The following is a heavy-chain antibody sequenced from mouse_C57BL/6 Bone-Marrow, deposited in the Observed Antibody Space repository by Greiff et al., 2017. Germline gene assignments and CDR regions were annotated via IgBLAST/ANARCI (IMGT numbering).Heavy chain of an antibody. CDR1: GYTFTNYW. CDR3: ARMDYYGSSSPFDY. Sequence: QVQLKESGAELVRPGTSVKMSCKASGYTFTNYWIGWAKQRPGHGLEWIGDIYPGGGYTNYNEKFKGKATLTADKSSSTAYMQFSSLTSEDSAIYYCARMDYYGSSSPFDYWGQGTTLTVSS. V-gene: IGHV1-63*01. D-gene: IGHD1-1*01. J-gene: IGHJ2*01. CDR2: IYPGGGYT.